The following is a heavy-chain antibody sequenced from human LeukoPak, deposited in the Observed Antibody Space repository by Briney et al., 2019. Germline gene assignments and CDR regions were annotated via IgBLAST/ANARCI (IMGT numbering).Heavy chain of an antibody. CDR1: GFRFNTYA. Sequence: GGSLRLSCAGSGFRFNTYAMSWVRQAPGKGLEWVSSISGSGDRTYYADSVKGRFTISTDSSKNTIYLQLNSLRAEDTAVYYCVRPRETSSSGLWVRFDYWGQAALVTVSS. J-gene: IGHJ4*02. CDR2: ISGSGDRT. D-gene: IGHD6-6*01. V-gene: IGHV3-23*01. CDR3: VRPRETSSSGLWVRFDY.